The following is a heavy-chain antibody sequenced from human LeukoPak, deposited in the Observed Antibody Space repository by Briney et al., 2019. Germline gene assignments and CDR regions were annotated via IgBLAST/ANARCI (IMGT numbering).Heavy chain of an antibody. CDR2: IYYSGST. CDR3: ASRGSYRGYWYFDL. Sequence: TSQTLSLTCTVSGGSISSGGYHWSWIRQHPGKGLEWIGYIYYSGSTYYNPSLKSRVTISVDTSKNQFSLKLSSVTAADTAVYYCASRGSYRGYWYFDLWGRGTLVTVSS. CDR1: GGSISSGGYH. J-gene: IGHJ2*01. D-gene: IGHD3-16*02. V-gene: IGHV4-31*03.